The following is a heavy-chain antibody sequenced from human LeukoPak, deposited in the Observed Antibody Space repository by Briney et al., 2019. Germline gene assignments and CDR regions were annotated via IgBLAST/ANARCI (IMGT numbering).Heavy chain of an antibody. J-gene: IGHJ4*02. CDR3: ATDRAGRYFASGTCAY. CDR2: IYTSGST. V-gene: IGHV4-4*07. Sequence: PSETLSLTCTVSGGSISSYYWSWIRQPAGKGLEWIGRIYTSGSTNYNPSLKSRVTMSVDTSKNQFSLELTSVTAADTAIYYCATDRAGRYFASGTCAYWGRGILVTVSS. CDR1: GGSISSYY. D-gene: IGHD3-10*01.